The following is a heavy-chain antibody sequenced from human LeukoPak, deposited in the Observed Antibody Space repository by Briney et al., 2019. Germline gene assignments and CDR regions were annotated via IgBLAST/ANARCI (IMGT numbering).Heavy chain of an antibody. V-gene: IGHV4-59*01. CDR2: IYHSGST. CDR3: ARFDSAPLARGGGYYYYMDV. Sequence: PSETLSLTCTVSGGSIRGYYWTWIRQPPGKGLGCIGYIYHSGSTSYNPSLKSRVTISVDTSKNQFSLKLSSVTAADTAVYYCARFDSAPLARGGGYYYYMDVWGKGTTVTISS. CDR1: GGSIRGYY. J-gene: IGHJ6*03. D-gene: IGHD3-10*01.